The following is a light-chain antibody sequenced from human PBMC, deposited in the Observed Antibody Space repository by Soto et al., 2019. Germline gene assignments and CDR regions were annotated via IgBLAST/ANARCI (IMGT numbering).Light chain of an antibody. Sequence: IQLTQSPSSLSASVGDRVTITCRASQDIAIYLAWYQQKPGEAPKLLIYAASTLQSGVPSRFSGSGSGTEFTLTSSSLQPEDFATYYCLQHNTYPRTFGQGTKVEIK. CDR1: QDIAIY. CDR2: AAS. J-gene: IGKJ1*01. V-gene: IGKV1-9*01. CDR3: LQHNTYPRT.